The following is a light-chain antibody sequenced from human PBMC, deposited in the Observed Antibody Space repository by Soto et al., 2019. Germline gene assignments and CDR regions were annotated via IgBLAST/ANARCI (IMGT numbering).Light chain of an antibody. V-gene: IGLV2-14*01. CDR2: EVT. CDR3: SSHTSSNTRV. J-gene: IGLJ1*01. CDR1: SSDVGGYNY. Sequence: QSALTQPASVSGSPGQSITISCTGTSSDVGGYNYVSWYQQHPGKAPKLIIYEVTNRPSGMSYRFSGSKSGNTASLTISGLQAEDEADYYCSSHTSSNTRVFGTGTKVTVL.